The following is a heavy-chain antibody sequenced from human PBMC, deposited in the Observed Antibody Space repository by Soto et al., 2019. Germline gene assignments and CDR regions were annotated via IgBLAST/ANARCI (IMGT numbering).Heavy chain of an antibody. J-gene: IGHJ4*02. CDR3: ARCSEGKWLPLTGDFDY. CDR1: GYTFTSYG. Sequence: ASVKVSCKASGYTFTSYGISWVRQAPGQGLEWMGWISAYNGNTNYAQKLQGRVTMTTDTSTSTAYMELGSLRSDDTAVYYCARCSEGKWLPLTGDFDYWGQGTLVTVSS. CDR2: ISAYNGNT. V-gene: IGHV1-18*01. D-gene: IGHD7-27*01.